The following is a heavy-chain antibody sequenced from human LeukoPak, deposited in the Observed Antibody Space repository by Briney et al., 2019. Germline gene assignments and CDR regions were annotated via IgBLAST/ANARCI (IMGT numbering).Heavy chain of an antibody. CDR2: IKQDGSEK. CDR3: ARVRNIAAAGDFDY. Sequence: GGSLRLSCAASGFTFSSYWMSWVRQAPGKGLEWVANIKQDGSEKYYVDSVKGRFTISRDNAKNSLYLQMNSLRAEDTAVYYCARVRNIAAAGDFDYWGQGTLVTVSS. D-gene: IGHD6-13*01. V-gene: IGHV3-7*01. CDR1: GFTFSSYW. J-gene: IGHJ4*02.